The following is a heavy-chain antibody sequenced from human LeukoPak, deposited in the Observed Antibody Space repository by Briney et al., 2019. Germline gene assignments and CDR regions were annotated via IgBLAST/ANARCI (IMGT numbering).Heavy chain of an antibody. J-gene: IGHJ5*02. Sequence: SETLSLTCTVSGGSISSGAYYWSWIRQHPGKGLEWIGYIYYSGSTNYNPSLKSRVTISVDTSKNQFSLKLSSVTAADTAVYYCARAQWDFWSGYCTNWFDPWGQGTLVTVSS. CDR2: IYYSGST. V-gene: IGHV4-61*08. CDR1: GGSISSGAYY. CDR3: ARAQWDFWSGYCTNWFDP. D-gene: IGHD3-3*01.